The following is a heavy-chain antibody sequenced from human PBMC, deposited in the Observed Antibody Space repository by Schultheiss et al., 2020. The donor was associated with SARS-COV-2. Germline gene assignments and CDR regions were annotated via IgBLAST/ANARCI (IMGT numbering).Heavy chain of an antibody. Sequence: GGSLRLSCAASGFTFSSYDMHWVRQAPGKGLEYVSVINKNGDNTYYAESVKGRFTISRDNSKNTLYLQMRSLRTEDTAIYYCARGDNIVVVPTTTTDEAFDYWGQGTLVTVSS. V-gene: IGHV3-64*02. CDR3: ARGDNIVVVPTTTTDEAFDY. D-gene: IGHD2-2*01. CDR2: INKNGDNT. J-gene: IGHJ4*02. CDR1: GFTFSSYD.